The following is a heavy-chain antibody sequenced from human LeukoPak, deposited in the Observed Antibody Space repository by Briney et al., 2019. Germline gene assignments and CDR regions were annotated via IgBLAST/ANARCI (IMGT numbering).Heavy chain of an antibody. D-gene: IGHD3-3*01. CDR2: IYYSGST. CDR3: ARDRPLRFLEGNHGP. Sequence: PSETLSLTCTVSGGSISSGDYYWSWIRQPPGKGPEWIGYIYYSGSTYYNPSLKSRVTISVDTSKNQFSLKLSSVTAADTAVYYCARDRPLRFLEGNHGPWGQGTLVTVSS. J-gene: IGHJ5*02. V-gene: IGHV4-30-4*08. CDR1: GGSISSGDYY.